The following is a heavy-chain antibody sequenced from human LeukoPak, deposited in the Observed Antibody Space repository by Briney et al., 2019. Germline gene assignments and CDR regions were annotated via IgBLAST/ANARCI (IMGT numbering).Heavy chain of an antibody. CDR3: ARGDIYFDY. CDR1: GYTFTAYQ. CDR2: INPNSGGT. J-gene: IGHJ4*02. V-gene: IGHV1-2*02. Sequence: ASVKVSCKASGYTFTAYQMHWVRQAPGQGLEWMGWINPNSGGTNYAQNFQGRVTMTRDTSISTAYMELSRLTPDDTAVYYCARGDIYFDYWGQGTLVTVSS.